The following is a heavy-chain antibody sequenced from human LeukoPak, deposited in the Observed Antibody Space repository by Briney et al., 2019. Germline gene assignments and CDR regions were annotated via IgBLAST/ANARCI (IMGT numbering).Heavy chain of an antibody. CDR3: ARAGPSGYYYTPPYFDY. CDR1: GFTFSSYE. Sequence: PGGSLRLSCAASGFTFSSYEMNWVRQAPGKGLEWVSYISSSGSSIYYADSVKGRFTISRDNAKNSLYLQMNSLRAEDTAVYYCARAGPSGYYYTPPYFDYWGQGTLVTVSS. D-gene: IGHD3-22*01. J-gene: IGHJ4*02. CDR2: ISSSGSSI. V-gene: IGHV3-48*03.